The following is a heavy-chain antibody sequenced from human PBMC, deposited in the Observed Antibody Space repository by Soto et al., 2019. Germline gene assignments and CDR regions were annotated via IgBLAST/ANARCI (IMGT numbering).Heavy chain of an antibody. CDR2: MNPNSGNT. CDR3: ARERTRIGFDI. D-gene: IGHD2-15*01. CDR1: GYTFTSYD. V-gene: IGHV1-8*01. Sequence: QVQLVQSGAEVKKPGASVKVSFKASGYTFTSYDINWVRQATGQGLEWMGWMNPNSGNTGYAQKFQGRVTMTRNTSISTAYRELRSLTSEETAVYYCARERTRIGFDIWGKGTVVTVSS. J-gene: IGHJ3*02.